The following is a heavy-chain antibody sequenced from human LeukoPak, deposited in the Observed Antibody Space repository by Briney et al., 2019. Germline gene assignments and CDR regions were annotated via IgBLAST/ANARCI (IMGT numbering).Heavy chain of an antibody. CDR2: IYSGGNT. CDR3: ARGLPESGYSSDWYFEY. D-gene: IGHD6-19*01. V-gene: IGHV3-66*01. J-gene: IGHJ4*02. CDR1: GFAISNYA. Sequence: GGSLRLSCADYGFAISNYAMAWVRQPPGKGLEWVAVIYSGGNTYYADSVKGRFTISRDNSKNTLYLQMNSLKAQDTAIYYCARGLPESGYSSDWYFEYWGQGTLVAVSA.